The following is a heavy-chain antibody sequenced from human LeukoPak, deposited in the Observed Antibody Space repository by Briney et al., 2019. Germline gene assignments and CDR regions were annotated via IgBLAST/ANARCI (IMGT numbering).Heavy chain of an antibody. Sequence: SETLSLTCTVSGGSISSYYWSWIRQPPGKGLEWIGYIYYSGSTNYNPSLKSRVTISVDTSKNQFSLKLSSVTAADTAVYYCARDGGGGQWLGLDYWGQGTLVTVSS. CDR3: ARDGGGGQWLGLDY. CDR1: GGSISSYY. J-gene: IGHJ4*02. V-gene: IGHV4-59*12. D-gene: IGHD6-19*01. CDR2: IYYSGST.